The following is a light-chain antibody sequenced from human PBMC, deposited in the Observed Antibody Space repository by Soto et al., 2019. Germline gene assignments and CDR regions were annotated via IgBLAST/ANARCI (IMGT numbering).Light chain of an antibody. J-gene: IGLJ3*02. Sequence: QSVLTQPTSVSGSPGQSITISCTGVSSDIGGYNHVSWYQQHPGKVPRLIIYDVDNRPLGVSNRFSGSQSGNTASLTISGLQAEDEAEYYCCAYTARTTLSWVFGGGTTVTVL. V-gene: IGLV2-14*03. CDR2: DVD. CDR1: SSDIGGYNH. CDR3: CAYTARTTLSWV.